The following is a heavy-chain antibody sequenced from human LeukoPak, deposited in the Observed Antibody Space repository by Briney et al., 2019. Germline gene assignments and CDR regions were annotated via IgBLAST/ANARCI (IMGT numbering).Heavy chain of an antibody. CDR3: AKDSAFYYIDV. CDR2: ISWNSGSI. Sequence: GGSLRLSCAASGFTFDDYAMHWVRQAPGKGLEWVSGISWNSGSIGYADSVKGRFTISRDNSKNTLYLQMNSLKGDDTAVYYCAKDSAFYYIDVWGKGTTVIISS. V-gene: IGHV3-9*01. CDR1: GFTFDDYA. J-gene: IGHJ6*03.